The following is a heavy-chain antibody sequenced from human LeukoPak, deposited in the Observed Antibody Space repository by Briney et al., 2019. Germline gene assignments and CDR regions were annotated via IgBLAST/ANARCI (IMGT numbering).Heavy chain of an antibody. D-gene: IGHD5-24*01. CDR2: IYYSGST. Sequence: PSQTLSLTCTVSGGSISSGGYYWSWIRQHPGKGLEWIGYIYYSGSTYYNPSLKSRVTISVDTSKNQFSLKLSSVTAADTAVYYCARHFGDGYNRELAYFDYWGQGTLVTVSS. J-gene: IGHJ4*02. CDR1: GGSISSGGYY. CDR3: ARHFGDGYNRELAYFDY. V-gene: IGHV4-31*03.